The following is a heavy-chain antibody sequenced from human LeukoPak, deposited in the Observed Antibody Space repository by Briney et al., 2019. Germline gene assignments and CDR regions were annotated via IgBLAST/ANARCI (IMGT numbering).Heavy chain of an antibody. J-gene: IGHJ4*02. V-gene: IGHV3-23*01. CDR1: GLTFDTYG. CDR2: ISASGSNT. CDR3: AKEDIVATPIRSSFDY. Sequence: GGSLRLSCTVSGLTFDTYGMSWVRQAPGKGLEWVSAISASGSNTHYADSVKGRVIISRDNSKNTLYLQMNSLRAEDTAVYYCAKEDIVATPIRSSFDYWGQGTLVTVSS. D-gene: IGHD5-12*01.